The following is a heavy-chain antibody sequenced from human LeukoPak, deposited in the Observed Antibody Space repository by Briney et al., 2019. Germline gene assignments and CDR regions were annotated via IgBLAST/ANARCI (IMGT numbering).Heavy chain of an antibody. V-gene: IGHV1-24*01. CDR2: FDPEDGET. J-gene: IGHJ5*02. CDR1: GYTLTELS. CDR3: ATDLGVVEFNWFDP. D-gene: IGHD2-15*01. Sequence: GASVKVSCKVSGYTLTELSMHWVRQAPGKGLEWMGGFDPEDGETIYAQKFQGRVTMTEDTSTDTAYMELSCLRSEDTAVYYCATDLGVVEFNWFDPWGQGTLVTVSS.